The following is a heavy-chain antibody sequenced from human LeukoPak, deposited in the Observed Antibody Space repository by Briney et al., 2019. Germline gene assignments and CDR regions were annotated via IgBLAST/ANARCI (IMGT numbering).Heavy chain of an antibody. V-gene: IGHV3-30*04. J-gene: IGHJ4*02. CDR1: GFTFSSYA. Sequence: GGSLRLSCAASGFTFSSYAMHWVRQAPGKGLEWVAFISYDGSNKYYADSVKGRFTISRDNSNNTLYLQMNSLRAEDTAVYYCARDPGYCSGGSCYYFDYWGQGTLVTVSS. CDR2: ISYDGSNK. CDR3: ARDPGYCSGGSCYYFDY. D-gene: IGHD2-15*01.